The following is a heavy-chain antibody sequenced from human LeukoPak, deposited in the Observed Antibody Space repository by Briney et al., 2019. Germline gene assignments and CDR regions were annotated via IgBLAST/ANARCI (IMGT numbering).Heavy chain of an antibody. V-gene: IGHV5-51*01. D-gene: IGHD2-2*01. CDR2: IYPADSDT. J-gene: IGHJ4*02. CDR3: ARRYARGWADDY. Sequence: GASLQISCQGSGYTFSTYWMAWVRQLPGQGLEWMAMIYPADSDTIYSPAFRGQVTISADRSIDTAFLEWSSLKASDTAVYYCARRYARGWADDYWGQGTLVTVSS. CDR1: GYTFSTYW.